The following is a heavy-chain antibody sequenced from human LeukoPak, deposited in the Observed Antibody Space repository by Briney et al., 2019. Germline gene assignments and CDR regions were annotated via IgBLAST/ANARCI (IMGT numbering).Heavy chain of an antibody. CDR2: IYYNGST. V-gene: IGHV4-39*01. Sequence: SETLSLTCTVSGGSINNASYHWGWIRQPPGKGLEWIGSIYYNGSTYYSPSLKSRLTISVDTSENHFSLRLTSVTAADTAVYYCARHYYDSSGYWSPPGDYWAQGTLVTVSS. CDR3: ARHYYDSSGYWSPPGDY. J-gene: IGHJ4*02. D-gene: IGHD3-22*01. CDR1: GGSINNASYH.